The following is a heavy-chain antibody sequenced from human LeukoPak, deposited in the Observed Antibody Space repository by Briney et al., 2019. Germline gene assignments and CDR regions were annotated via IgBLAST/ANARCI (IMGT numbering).Heavy chain of an antibody. J-gene: IGHJ4*02. CDR3: AKEGMVYAIPFDY. CDR2: IKQDGIEK. V-gene: IGHV3-7*03. CDR1: GFTFSSYW. D-gene: IGHD2-8*01. Sequence: GGSLRLSCAASGFTFSSYWMSWVRQAPGKGLEWVANIKQDGIEKHYVDSVKGRFTISRDNSKNTLYLQMKSLRAEDTAVYYCAKEGMVYAIPFDYWGQGTLVTVSS.